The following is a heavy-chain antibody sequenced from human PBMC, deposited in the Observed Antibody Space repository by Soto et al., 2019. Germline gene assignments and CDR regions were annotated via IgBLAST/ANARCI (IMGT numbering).Heavy chain of an antibody. Sequence: QVPLVQSGAEVKKPASSLNISCKASRDTFTSYSINWVRQAPGQGLEWMGGIIPIFGTANYAQKFKDRVTITADESTNTAYMALTSLRPDDTAVYYCTQGDYDTTGWFDPWGQGTLVTVSS. V-gene: IGHV1-69*01. CDR1: RDTFTSYS. D-gene: IGHD3-22*01. CDR3: TQGDYDTTGWFDP. J-gene: IGHJ5*02. CDR2: IIPIFGTA.